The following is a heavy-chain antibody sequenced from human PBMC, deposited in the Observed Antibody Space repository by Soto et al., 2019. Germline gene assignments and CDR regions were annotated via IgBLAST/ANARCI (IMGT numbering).Heavy chain of an antibody. D-gene: IGHD5-18*01. CDR3: ARHRGSYGGEYYFDY. J-gene: IGHJ4*02. Sequence: TRSLTCIVSRPFISSSTFFWGWIRQPPGKRLEWIGTIYYTGSTSYNPSLKSRVSISLDSPKNQFSLKLTSVTAADTAVYHCARHRGSYGGEYYFDYWGQGSVVTVSS. CDR2: IYYTGST. CDR1: RPFISSSTFF. V-gene: IGHV4-39*01.